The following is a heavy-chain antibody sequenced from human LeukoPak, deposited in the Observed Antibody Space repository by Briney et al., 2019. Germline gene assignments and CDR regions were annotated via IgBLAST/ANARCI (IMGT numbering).Heavy chain of an antibody. D-gene: IGHD5-12*01. CDR2: IRSKANSYAT. J-gene: IGHJ4*02. CDR1: GFTFSGSA. CDR3: TRRVDSGWSGSPEEGFDY. Sequence: GGSLRLSCAASGFTFSGSAMHWVRQASGKGLEWVGRIRSKANSYATAYGASVKGRFTISRDDSKNTAYLQMNSLKTEDTAVYYCTRRVDSGWSGSPEEGFDYWGQGTLVTVSS. V-gene: IGHV3-73*01.